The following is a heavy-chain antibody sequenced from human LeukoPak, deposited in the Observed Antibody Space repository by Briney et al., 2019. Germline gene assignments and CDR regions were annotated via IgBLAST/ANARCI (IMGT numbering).Heavy chain of an antibody. CDR1: GFTFSSYA. V-gene: IGHV3-23*01. J-gene: IGHJ4*02. Sequence: GGSLRLSCAASGFTFSSYAMSWVRQAPGKGLEWVSAISGSGGSTYYADSVKGRFTISRDNSKNTLYLQMNSLRAEDTAVYYCAKDRGDSGRQQYYFDYWGQGTLVTFSS. CDR3: AKDRGDSGRQQYYFDY. D-gene: IGHD1-26*01. CDR2: ISGSGGST.